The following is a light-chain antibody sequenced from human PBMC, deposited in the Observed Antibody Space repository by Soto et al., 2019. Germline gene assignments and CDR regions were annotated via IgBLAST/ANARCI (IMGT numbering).Light chain of an antibody. J-gene: IGKJ2*01. CDR1: QSVSSN. CDR3: QQYNNWPPEYT. Sequence: EIVMTQSPATLSVSPGERAILSCRASQSVSSNLAWYQQTPGQAPRLLIYGASTRATGIPARFSGSGSGTEFTLTISSLQSEDFAVYYCQQYNNWPPEYTFGQGTKLEIK. CDR2: GAS. V-gene: IGKV3-15*01.